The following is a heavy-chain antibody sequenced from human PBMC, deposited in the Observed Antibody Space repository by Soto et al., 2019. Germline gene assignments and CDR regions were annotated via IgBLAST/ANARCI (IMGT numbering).Heavy chain of an antibody. CDR3: AHRLVEQLGHAFDI. Sequence: QITLKESGPPLVKPTQTLTLTCTFSGFSLSTSGVGVGWIRQPPGKALEWLALIYWDDDKRYSPSLKSRLTITKDTSKTQVVLTMTNMDPVDTATYYCAHRLVEQLGHAFDIWGQGTMVTVSS. V-gene: IGHV2-5*02. J-gene: IGHJ3*02. CDR1: GFSLSTSGVG. CDR2: IYWDDDK. D-gene: IGHD6-13*01.